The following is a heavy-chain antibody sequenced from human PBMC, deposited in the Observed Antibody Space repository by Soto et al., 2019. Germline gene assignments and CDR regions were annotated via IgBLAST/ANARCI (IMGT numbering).Heavy chain of an antibody. CDR2: VYYSGTT. J-gene: IGHJ4*02. D-gene: IGHD4-17*01. Sequence: PSETLSLTCSVSGGSVRDKTYYWSWIRQPPGKRLEWIGHVYYSGTTNYNPPLKSRVTISVDLSKNRFYLRLSSVTTADTALYYCARTTAVPNTLRSRYFFDYWGQGTLVTVSS. CDR1: GGSVRDKTYY. CDR3: ARTTAVPNTLRSRYFFDY. V-gene: IGHV4-61*01.